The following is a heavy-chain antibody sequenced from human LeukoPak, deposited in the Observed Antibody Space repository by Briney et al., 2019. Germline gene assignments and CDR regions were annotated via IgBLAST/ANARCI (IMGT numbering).Heavy chain of an antibody. D-gene: IGHD6-19*01. CDR2: IYYSGST. V-gene: IGHV4-59*08. J-gene: IGHJ3*02. CDR1: GGSITGDTY. Sequence: PSETLSLTCTVSGGSITGDTYWGWIRQPPGKGLEWIGYIYYSGSTNYNPSLKSRVIISVDTSKNYFSLKLSSVTAADTAVYYCARQVAVAAPKDIWGQGTMVTVSS. CDR3: ARQVAVAAPKDI.